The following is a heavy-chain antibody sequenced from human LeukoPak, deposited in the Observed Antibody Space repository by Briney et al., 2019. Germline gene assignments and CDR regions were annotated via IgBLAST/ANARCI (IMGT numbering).Heavy chain of an antibody. CDR1: GGSISTYY. V-gene: IGHV4-59*01. CDR3: ATLIQNYFYYYMDV. D-gene: IGHD2-21*01. CDR2: IDYSGTS. Sequence: PSETLSLTCTVSGGSISTYYWSWIRQAPGKGLEWIGYIDYSGTSNYNPSLKNRVSISADTSKNHFSLKLSSVTAADMAVYYYATLIQNYFYYYMDVWGKGTTVTVSS. J-gene: IGHJ6*03.